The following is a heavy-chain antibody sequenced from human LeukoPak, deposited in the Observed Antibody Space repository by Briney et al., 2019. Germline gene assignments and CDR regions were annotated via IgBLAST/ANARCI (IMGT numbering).Heavy chain of an antibody. CDR2: ISAYNGNT. CDR3: ARGQEVNDYVWGSYRYNYFDY. V-gene: IGHV1-18*01. J-gene: IGHJ4*02. CDR1: GYTFTSSG. Sequence: ASVKVSCKASGYTFTSSGISWVRQAPGQGLGWMGGISAYNGNTNYAQKLQGRVTMTTDTSTSTAYMERRSLRYDDRAVYYCARGQEVNDYVWGSYRYNYFDYWGQGTLLTVSS. D-gene: IGHD3-16*02.